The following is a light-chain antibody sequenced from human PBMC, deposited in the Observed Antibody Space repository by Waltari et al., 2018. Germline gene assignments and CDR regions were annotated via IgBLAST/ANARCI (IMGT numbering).Light chain of an antibody. Sequence: EIVLTQSPATLSLSPGERATLSCEARPSVSNYLAWYQQKRGQTPRLLIYDASNRATGIPARFSGSGSGTDFTLTISGLEPEDSAVYYCQLRYSWPPKFTFGPGTKVEIK. V-gene: IGKV3-11*01. CDR3: QLRYSWPPKFT. J-gene: IGKJ3*01. CDR2: DAS. CDR1: PSVSNY.